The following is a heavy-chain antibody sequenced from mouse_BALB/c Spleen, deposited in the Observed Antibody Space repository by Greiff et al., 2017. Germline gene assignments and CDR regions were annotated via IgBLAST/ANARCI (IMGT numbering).Heavy chain of an antibody. Sequence: EVQLQESGPGLVKPSQSLSLTCSVTGYSITSGYYWNWIRQFPGNKLEWMGYISYDGSNNYNPSLKNRISITRDTSKNQFFLKLNSVTTEDTATYYCARAGGNYDYWYFDVWGAGTTVTVSS. J-gene: IGHJ1*01. CDR2: ISYDGSN. CDR1: GYSITSGYY. V-gene: IGHV3-6*02. D-gene: IGHD2-1*01. CDR3: ARAGGNYDYWYFDV.